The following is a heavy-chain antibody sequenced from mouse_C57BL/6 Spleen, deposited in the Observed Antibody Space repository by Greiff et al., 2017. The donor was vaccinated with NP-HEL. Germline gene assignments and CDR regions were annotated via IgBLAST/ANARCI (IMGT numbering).Heavy chain of an antibody. J-gene: IGHJ1*03. Sequence: EVQLQQSGPVLVKPGASVKMSCKASGYTFTDYYMNWVKQSHGKSLEWIGVINPYNGGTSYNQKFKGKATLTVDKSSSTAYMELNSLTSEDSAVYYGGRRGLYGNYWYFDVWGTGTTVTVSS. CDR2: INPYNGGT. CDR1: GYTFTDYY. V-gene: IGHV1-19*01. D-gene: IGHD2-1*01. CDR3: GRRGLYGNYWYFDV.